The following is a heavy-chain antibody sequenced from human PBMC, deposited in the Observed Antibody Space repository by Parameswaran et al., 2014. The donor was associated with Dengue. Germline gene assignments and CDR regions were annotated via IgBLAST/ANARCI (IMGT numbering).Heavy chain of an antibody. CDR2: INHSGST. CDR3: ARGGGYDFWSGYLTPGHFYGMDV. V-gene: IGHV4-34*01. J-gene: IGHJ6*02. D-gene: IGHD3-3*01. Sequence: WIRQPPGKGLEWIGEINHSGSTNYNPSLKSRVTISVDTSKNQFSLKLSSVTAADTAVYYCARGGGYDFWSGYLTPGHFYGMDVWGQGTTVTVSS.